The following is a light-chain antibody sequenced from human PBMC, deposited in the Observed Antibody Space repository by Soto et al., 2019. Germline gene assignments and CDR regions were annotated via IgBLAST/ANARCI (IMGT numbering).Light chain of an antibody. V-gene: IGKV1-39*01. CDR1: QSISSY. Sequence: GDRVTITCRASQSISSYLNWYQQKPGKAPKLLIYAASSLQSGVPSRFSGSGSGTDFTLTISSLQPEDFTSYYCQQSYSSPRTFGQGTKVDIK. J-gene: IGKJ1*01. CDR2: AAS. CDR3: QQSYSSPRT.